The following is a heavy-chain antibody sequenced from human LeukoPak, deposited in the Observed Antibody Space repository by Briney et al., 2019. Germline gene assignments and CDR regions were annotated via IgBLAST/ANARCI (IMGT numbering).Heavy chain of an antibody. CDR1: GGAFSGYY. Sequence: SETLSLTCAVYGGAFSGYYWSWIRQPPGKGLEWIGEINHSGSTNYNPSLKSRVTISVDTSKNQFSLKLSSVTAAETAVYYCAREACSGGSCGLDYWGQGTLVTVSS. V-gene: IGHV4-34*01. J-gene: IGHJ4*02. D-gene: IGHD2-15*01. CDR2: INHSGST. CDR3: AREACSGGSCGLDY.